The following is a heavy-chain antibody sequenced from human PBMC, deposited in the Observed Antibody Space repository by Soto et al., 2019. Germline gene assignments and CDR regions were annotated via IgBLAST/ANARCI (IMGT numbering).Heavy chain of an antibody. CDR2: ISGSDGSA. V-gene: IGHV3-23*01. CDR1: GFTFSSYA. D-gene: IGHD3-10*01. Sequence: GGSLRLSCAASGFTFSSYAMSWVRQSPGKALEWVSAISGSDGSAYYADSVKGRFTISRDNSKSTLYLQMNSLRAEDTAVYYCAKDLPGELFVYWGQGTVVTVSS. J-gene: IGHJ4*02. CDR3: AKDLPGELFVY.